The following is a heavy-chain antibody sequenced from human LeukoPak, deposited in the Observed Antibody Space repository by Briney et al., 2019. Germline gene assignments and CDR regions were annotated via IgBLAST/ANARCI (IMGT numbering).Heavy chain of an antibody. D-gene: IGHD3-22*01. J-gene: IGHJ4*02. CDR2: INHSGST. CDR1: GGSFSGYY. CDR3: ARHSLTLYYYDSSGYFGY. V-gene: IGHV4-34*01. Sequence: SETLSLTCAVYGGSFSGYYWSWIRQPPGKGLEWIGEINHSGSTNYNPSLKSRVTISVDTSKNQFSLELSSVTAADTAVYYCARHSLTLYYYDSSGYFGYWGQGTLVTVSS.